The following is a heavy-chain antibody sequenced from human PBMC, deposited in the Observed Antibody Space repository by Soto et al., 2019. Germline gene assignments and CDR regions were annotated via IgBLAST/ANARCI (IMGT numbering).Heavy chain of an antibody. J-gene: IGHJ6*02. CDR3: ARNFGGGNNDYGDYHYYYGMDV. CDR1: GFTFSSYA. D-gene: IGHD4-17*01. CDR2: ISYDGSNK. Sequence: GGSLRLSCAASGFTFSSYAMHWVRQAPGKGLEWVAVISYDGSNKYYADSVKGRFTISRDNSKNTLYLQMNSLRAEDTAVYYCARNFGGGNNDYGDYHYYYGMDVWGQGTTVTVSS. V-gene: IGHV3-30-3*01.